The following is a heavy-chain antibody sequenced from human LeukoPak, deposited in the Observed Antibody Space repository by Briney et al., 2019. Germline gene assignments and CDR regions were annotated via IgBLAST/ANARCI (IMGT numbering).Heavy chain of an antibody. V-gene: IGHV4-38-2*01. D-gene: IGHD2-2*01. CDR3: ARSLSTAGIDY. Sequence: PSETLSLTCAVSGYSISIGRYWGWIRQPPGKGLEWIGSVFHSGTTYYNPSLKSRATISVDTSKNQFSLNLRSVTAADTAVYYCARSLSTAGIDYWGQGTLVTVSS. CDR2: VFHSGTT. CDR1: GYSISIGRY. J-gene: IGHJ4*02.